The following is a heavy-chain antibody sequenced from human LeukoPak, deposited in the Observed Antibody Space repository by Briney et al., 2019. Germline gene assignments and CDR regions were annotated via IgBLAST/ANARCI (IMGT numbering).Heavy chain of an antibody. CDR2: MFYNVST. CDR1: GGSISSYY. Sequence: KPSETLSLTCTVSGGSISSYYWNWVRQPPGKGREWVAYMFYNVSTNYSPSLKRRVTISVDKSKKQFSLKLISVTAADTAVYFCARQGSGRAFDIWGQGTMVTVSS. V-gene: IGHV4-59*08. J-gene: IGHJ3*02. CDR3: ARQGSGRAFDI.